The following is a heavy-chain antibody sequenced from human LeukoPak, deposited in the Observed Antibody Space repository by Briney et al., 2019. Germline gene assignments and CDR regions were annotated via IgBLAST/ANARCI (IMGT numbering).Heavy chain of an antibody. Sequence: GGSLRLSCVASGFTFSSHGMSWVRQAPGKGLEWVSSISSSSSYIYYADSVKGRFTISRDNAKNSLYLQMNSLRAEDTAVYYCARESRRVGEGDFDYWGQGTLVTVSS. CDR3: ARESRRVGEGDFDY. D-gene: IGHD1-26*01. J-gene: IGHJ4*02. CDR2: ISSSSSYI. CDR1: GFTFSSHG. V-gene: IGHV3-21*01.